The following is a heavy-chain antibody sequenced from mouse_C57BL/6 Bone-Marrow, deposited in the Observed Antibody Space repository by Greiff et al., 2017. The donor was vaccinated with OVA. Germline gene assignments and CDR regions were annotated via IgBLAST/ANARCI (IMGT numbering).Heavy chain of an antibody. J-gene: IGHJ2*01. CDR1: GFTFSSYT. CDR2: ISGGGGNT. D-gene: IGHD2-3*01. Sequence: EVQGVESGGGLVKPGGSLKLSCAASGFTFSSYTMSWVRQTPEKRLEWVATISGGGGNTYYPDSVKGRFTISRDNAKNTLYLQMSSLRSEDTALYYCARRDGYSYYFDYWGQGTTLTVSS. V-gene: IGHV5-9*01. CDR3: ARRDGYSYYFDY.